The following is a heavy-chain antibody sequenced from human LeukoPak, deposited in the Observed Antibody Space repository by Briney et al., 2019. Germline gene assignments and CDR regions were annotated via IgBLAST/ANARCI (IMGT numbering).Heavy chain of an antibody. D-gene: IGHD3-22*01. V-gene: IGHV3-21*01. Sequence: GGSLRLSCAASGFTFSSYSMNWVRQAPGKGMEWVSSISSSSSYIYYADSVKGRFTISRDNAKNSLYLQMNSLRAEDTAVYYCARDPPNYYDSSGYYMYRYFDLWGRGTLVTVST. CDR2: ISSSSSYI. J-gene: IGHJ2*01. CDR3: ARDPPNYYDSSGYYMYRYFDL. CDR1: GFTFSSYS.